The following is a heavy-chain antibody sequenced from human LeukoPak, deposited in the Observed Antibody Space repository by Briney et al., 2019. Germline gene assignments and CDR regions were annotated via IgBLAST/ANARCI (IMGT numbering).Heavy chain of an antibody. J-gene: IGHJ4*02. D-gene: IGHD1-26*01. V-gene: IGHV1-69*13. CDR2: IIPIFGTA. CDR1: GGTFSSYA. Sequence: SVKVSCKASGGTFSSYAISWVRQAPGQGLEWMGGIIPIFGTANYAQKFQGRVTITADESASTAYMELSSLRSEDTAVYYCARGAIGSYYEGDYWGQGTLVTVSS. CDR3: ARGAIGSYYEGDY.